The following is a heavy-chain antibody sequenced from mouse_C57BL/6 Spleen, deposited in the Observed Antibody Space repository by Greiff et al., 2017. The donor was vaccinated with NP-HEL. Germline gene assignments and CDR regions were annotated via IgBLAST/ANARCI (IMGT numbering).Heavy chain of an antibody. V-gene: IGHV1-22*01. CDR2: INPNNGGT. Sequence: VQLKQSGPELVKPGASVKMSCKASGYTFTDYNMHWVKQSHGKSLEWIGYINPNNGGTSYNQKFKGKATLTVNKSSSTAYMELRSLTSEDSAVYYCARGYGNYEDYFDYWGQGTTLTVSS. D-gene: IGHD2-1*01. CDR1: GYTFTDYN. CDR3: ARGYGNYEDYFDY. J-gene: IGHJ2*01.